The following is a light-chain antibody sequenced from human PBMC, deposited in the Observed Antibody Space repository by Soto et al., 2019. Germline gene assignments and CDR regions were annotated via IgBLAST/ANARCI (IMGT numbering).Light chain of an antibody. Sequence: EIVLTQSPGTLSLSPGERATLSCRASQTVSTNYIAWYQKKPGRAPRLLIYGASNRATGIPDRFSGSGSGTDFTLTISRLEPEDSAVYYCQHYGGRWTFGKGTKVDIK. CDR3: QHYGGRWT. CDR1: QTVSTNY. J-gene: IGKJ1*01. V-gene: IGKV3-20*01. CDR2: GAS.